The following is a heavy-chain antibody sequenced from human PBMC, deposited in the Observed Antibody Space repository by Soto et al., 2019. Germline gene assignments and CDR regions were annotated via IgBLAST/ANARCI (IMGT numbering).Heavy chain of an antibody. D-gene: IGHD1-1*01. J-gene: IGHJ5*02. CDR3: VRDGTKTLRDWFDP. CDR1: GASISGLY. CDR2: IYATGTT. V-gene: IGHV4-4*07. Sequence: SETLSLTCTVSGASISGLYWSWIRKSAGKGLEWIGRIYATGTTDYNPSLKSRVMMSVDTSKKQFSLKLRSVTAADTAVYYCVRDGTKTLRDWFDPWGQGISVTVSS.